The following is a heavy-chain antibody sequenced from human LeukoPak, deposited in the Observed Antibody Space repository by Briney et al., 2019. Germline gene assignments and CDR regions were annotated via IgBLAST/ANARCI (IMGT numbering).Heavy chain of an antibody. V-gene: IGHV4-34*01. D-gene: IGHD6-19*01. CDR3: ARGGRSSGWYIDY. J-gene: IGHJ4*02. CDR1: GGSFSGYY. CDR2: INHSGST. Sequence: SETLSLTCAVYGGSFSGYYWSWIRQPPGKGLEWIGEINHSGSTNYNPPLKSRVTISVDTSKNQFSLKLSSVTAADTAVYYCARGGRSSGWYIDYWGQGTLVTVSS.